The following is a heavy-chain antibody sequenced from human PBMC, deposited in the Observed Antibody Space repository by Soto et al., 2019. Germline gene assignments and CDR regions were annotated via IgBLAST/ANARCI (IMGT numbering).Heavy chain of an antibody. D-gene: IGHD3-3*01. CDR2: IYYSGST. J-gene: IGHJ5*02. V-gene: IGHV4-39*01. CDR1: GGSISSSSYY. CDR3: ARHEVAGITIFGVVRNGWFDP. Sequence: TSETLSLTCTVSGGSISSSSYYWGWIRQPPGKGLEWIGSIYYSGSTYYNPSLKSRVTISVDTSKNQFSLKLSSVTAADTAVYYCARHEVAGITIFGVVRNGWFDPWGQGTLVTVSS.